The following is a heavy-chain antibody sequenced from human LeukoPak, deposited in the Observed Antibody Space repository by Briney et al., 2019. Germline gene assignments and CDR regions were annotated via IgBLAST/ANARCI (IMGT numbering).Heavy chain of an antibody. D-gene: IGHD3-10*01. CDR2: IKQDGSEK. Sequence: PGGSLRLSCAASGFTFSSYWMSWVRQAPGKGLEWVANIKQDGSEKYYVDSVKGRFTISRDNAKNSLYLQMNSLRAEDTAVYYCARDVLLWFGESNPPAYWYFDLWGRGTLVTVSS. J-gene: IGHJ2*01. CDR3: ARDVLLWFGESNPPAYWYFDL. V-gene: IGHV3-7*01. CDR1: GFTFSSYW.